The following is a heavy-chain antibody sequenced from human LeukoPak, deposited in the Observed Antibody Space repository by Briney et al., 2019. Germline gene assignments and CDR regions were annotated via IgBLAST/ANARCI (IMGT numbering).Heavy chain of an antibody. J-gene: IGHJ4*02. D-gene: IGHD2-2*02. CDR2: IYYSGST. CDR1: GGSISSGGYY. CDR3: ASGEVPAAIPHY. Sequence: SQTLSLTCTVSGGSISSGGYYWSWIRQHPGKGLEWIGYIYYSGSTYYNPSLKSRVIISVDTSKNQFSLKLSSVTAADTAVYYCASGEVPAAIPHYWGQGTLVTVSP. V-gene: IGHV4-31*03.